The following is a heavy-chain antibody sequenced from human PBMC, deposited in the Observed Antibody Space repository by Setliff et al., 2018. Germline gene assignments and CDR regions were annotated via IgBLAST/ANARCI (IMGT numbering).Heavy chain of an antibody. CDR2: IYTSGST. Sequence: SETLSLTCTVSGGSINNGSYYWSWIRQPAGKGLEWIGHIYTSGSTNYNPSLKSRVTISVDTSKNQFSLKLSSVTAADTAVYYCAREARSGDVVVVAATRLIDYWGQGTLVTVSS. V-gene: IGHV4-61*09. CDR1: GGSINNGSYY. D-gene: IGHD2-15*01. J-gene: IGHJ4*02. CDR3: AREARSGDVVVVAATRLIDY.